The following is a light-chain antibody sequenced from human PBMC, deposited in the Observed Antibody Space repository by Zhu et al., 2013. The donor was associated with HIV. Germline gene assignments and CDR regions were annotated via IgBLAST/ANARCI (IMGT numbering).Light chain of an antibody. V-gene: IGKV3-20*01. CDR3: QQYNSYPYT. J-gene: IGKJ2*01. CDR2: GAS. Sequence: EIVLTQSPGTLSLSPGERATLSCRASQSVSSNYLAWYQQKPGQAPRLLIFGASNRATGIPDRFSGSGSGTDFTLTISRLEPEDFATYYCQQYNSYPYTFGQGTKLEIK. CDR1: QSVSSNY.